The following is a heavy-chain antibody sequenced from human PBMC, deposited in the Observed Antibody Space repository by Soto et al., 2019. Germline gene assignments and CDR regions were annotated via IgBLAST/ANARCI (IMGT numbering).Heavy chain of an antibody. D-gene: IGHD3-10*01. CDR3: ARDRGTGKRITMVRGSHPYGMDV. CDR2: INHSGST. V-gene: IGHV4-34*01. CDR1: GGSFSSYY. J-gene: IGHJ6*02. Sequence: QVQLQQWGAGLLKPSETLSLTCAVYGGSFSSYYWSWIRQPPGKGLEWIGEINHSGSTNYNPSLKSRVTISVDTSKNQFSLKLSSVTAADTAVYYCARDRGTGKRITMVRGSHPYGMDVWGQGTTVTVSS.